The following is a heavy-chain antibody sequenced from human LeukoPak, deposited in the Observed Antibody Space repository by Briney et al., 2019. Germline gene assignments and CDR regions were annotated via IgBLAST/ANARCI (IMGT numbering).Heavy chain of an antibody. CDR3: ARVGVRYDILTGYYNGYYFDY. CDR2: INHSGST. Sequence: SETLSLTCAVYGGSFSGYYWSWIRQPPGKGLEWIGEINHSGSTNYNPSLKSRVTISVDTSKNQFSLKLSSVTAADTAVYYCARVGVRYDILTGYYNGYYFDYWGQGTLVTVSS. V-gene: IGHV4-34*01. D-gene: IGHD3-9*01. CDR1: GGSFSGYY. J-gene: IGHJ4*02.